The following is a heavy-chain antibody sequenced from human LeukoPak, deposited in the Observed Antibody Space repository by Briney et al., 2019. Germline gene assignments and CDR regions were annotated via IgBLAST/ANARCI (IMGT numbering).Heavy chain of an antibody. CDR1: GSTFSNAW. CDR2: IKTITAGGTT. Sequence: GGPVRLSCAASGSTFSNAWMTWVRQAPGKGLEWVGRIKTITAGGTTDYAAPVKGRFTISRDDSKNTLYLQMNSLKTEDTAVYYCTTRGTHNSGWDWGQGTMVTVSS. CDR3: TTRGTHNSGWD. D-gene: IGHD6-19*01. V-gene: IGHV3-15*01. J-gene: IGHJ4*02.